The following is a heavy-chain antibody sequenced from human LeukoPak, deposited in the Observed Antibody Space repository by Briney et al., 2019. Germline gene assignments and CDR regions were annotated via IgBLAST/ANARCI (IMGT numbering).Heavy chain of an antibody. CDR1: GYTFTSYA. CDR3: ARDFDYGSGPLDY. V-gene: IGHV1-3*01. J-gene: IGHJ4*02. CDR2: INAGNGNT. D-gene: IGHD3-10*01. Sequence: ASVTVSCKASGYTFTSYAMHWVRQAPGQRLEWMGWINAGNGNTKYSQKFQGRVTITRDTSASTAYMELSSLRSEDTAVYYCARDFDYGSGPLDYWGQGTLVTVSS.